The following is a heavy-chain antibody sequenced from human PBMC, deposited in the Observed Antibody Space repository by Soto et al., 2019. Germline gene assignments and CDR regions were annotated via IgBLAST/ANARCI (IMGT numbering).Heavy chain of an antibody. CDR1: GFTFSNYW. V-gene: IGHV3-7*01. CDR2: IKEDGSEK. CDR3: SRDVVVGAKDLNY. D-gene: IGHD2-15*01. J-gene: IGHJ4*02. Sequence: GGSLRLSCAASGFTFSNYWMTWVRQAPGKGLEWVANIKEDGSEKHYVDSVKGRFTISRDNAKNSLYLQMNSLRVEDTAVYFCSRDVVVGAKDLNYWGQGALVTVSS.